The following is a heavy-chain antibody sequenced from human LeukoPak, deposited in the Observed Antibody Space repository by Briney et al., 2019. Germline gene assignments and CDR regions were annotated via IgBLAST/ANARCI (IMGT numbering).Heavy chain of an antibody. V-gene: IGHV3-30*02. D-gene: IGHD3-10*01. CDR2: IRYDGSNK. CDR3: AKASYGSEMYYYYYMDL. J-gene: IGHJ6*03. CDR1: GFTFSSYG. Sequence: PGGSLRLSCAASGFTFSSYGMHWVRQAPGKGLEWVTFIRYDGSNKYYGDSVKGRFTISRDNSKNTLYLQMNSLRAEDTALYYCAKASYGSEMYYYYYMDLWGKGTTVTVSS.